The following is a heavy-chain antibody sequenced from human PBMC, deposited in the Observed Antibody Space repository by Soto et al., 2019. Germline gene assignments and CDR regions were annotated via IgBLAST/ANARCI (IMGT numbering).Heavy chain of an antibody. CDR3: AREVTDLYYDSSEYYLDY. CDR2: IYYSGST. V-gene: IGHV4-30-4*08. D-gene: IGHD3-22*01. CDR1: GGSIRDYF. Sequence: PSETLSLTCTVSGGSIRDYFWNCIRQPPGKGLEWVVYIYYSGSTYYNPSLKSRVTISVDTSKNQFSLKLSSVTAADTAVYYCAREVTDLYYDSSEYYLDYLGQGTLVTVSS. J-gene: IGHJ4*02.